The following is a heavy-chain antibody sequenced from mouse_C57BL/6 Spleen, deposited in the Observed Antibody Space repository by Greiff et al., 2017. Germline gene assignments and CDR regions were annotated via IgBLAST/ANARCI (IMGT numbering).Heavy chain of an antibody. CDR2: ISDGGSYT. J-gene: IGHJ1*03. V-gene: IGHV5-4*03. CDR3: ARGGPTGVPLDV. Sequence: EVKLQESGGGLVKPGGSLKLSCAASGFTFSSYAMSWVRQTPEKRLEWVATISDGGSYTYYPDNVKGRFTISRDNAKNNLYLQMSHLKSEDTAMYYCARGGPTGVPLDVWGTGTTVTVSS. CDR1: GFTFSSYA. D-gene: IGHD1-1*01.